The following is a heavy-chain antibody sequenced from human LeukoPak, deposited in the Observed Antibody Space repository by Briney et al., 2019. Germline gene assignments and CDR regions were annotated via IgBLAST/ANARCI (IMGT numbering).Heavy chain of an antibody. Sequence: PGGSLRLSCAASGFTFSSYSMNWVRQAPGKGLEWVSYISSSSSTIYYADSVKGRFTISRDNAKNSLYLQMNSLRAEDTAVYYCSRDSIYDWKAFDIWGQGTVVTVSS. V-gene: IGHV3-48*01. D-gene: IGHD1-20*01. CDR1: GFTFSSYS. CDR3: SRDSIYDWKAFDI. CDR2: ISSSSSTI. J-gene: IGHJ3*02.